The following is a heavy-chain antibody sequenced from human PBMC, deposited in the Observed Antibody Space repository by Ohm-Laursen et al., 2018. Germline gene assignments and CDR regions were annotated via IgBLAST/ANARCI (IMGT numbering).Heavy chain of an antibody. Sequence: GSLRLSCAASGFTVSSNYMSWVRQAPGKGLEWVSVIYSGGSTYYTDSVKGRFTISRDNAKNSLFLQMNSLRVEDTAVYYCARDPFTGLHAGYFDYWGQGILVTVSS. CDR3: ARDPFTGLHAGYFDY. J-gene: IGHJ4*02. V-gene: IGHV3-66*01. D-gene: IGHD1-14*01. CDR1: GFTVSSNY. CDR2: IYSGGST.